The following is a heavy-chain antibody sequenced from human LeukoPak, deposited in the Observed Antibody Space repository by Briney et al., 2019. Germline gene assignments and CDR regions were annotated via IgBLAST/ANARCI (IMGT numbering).Heavy chain of an antibody. Sequence: GGSLRLSCAGSGFTFSDYWMHWVRQAPGKGLEWVANIKQDGSEKFYVDSVKGRFTISRDNAKNSLYLQMNSLRAEDTAVYYCVVGHTQSKDYDFWSSYFDYWGQGTLVTVSS. D-gene: IGHD3-3*01. V-gene: IGHV3-7*01. CDR2: IKQDGSEK. CDR1: GFTFSDYW. CDR3: VVGHTQSKDYDFWSSYFDY. J-gene: IGHJ4*02.